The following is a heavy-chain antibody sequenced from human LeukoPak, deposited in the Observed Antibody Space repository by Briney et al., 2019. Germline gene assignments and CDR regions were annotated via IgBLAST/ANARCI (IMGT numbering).Heavy chain of an antibody. CDR2: IYYSGST. CDR1: GGSISSGGYY. Sequence: SETLSLTCTVSGGSISSGGYYWSWIRQHPGKGLEWIGYIYYSGSTYYNPSLKSRVTISVDTSKNQFSLKLSSVTAADTAVYYCAREESMVRGASWFDPWGQGTLVTVSS. D-gene: IGHD3-10*01. CDR3: AREESMVRGASWFDP. J-gene: IGHJ5*02. V-gene: IGHV4-31*03.